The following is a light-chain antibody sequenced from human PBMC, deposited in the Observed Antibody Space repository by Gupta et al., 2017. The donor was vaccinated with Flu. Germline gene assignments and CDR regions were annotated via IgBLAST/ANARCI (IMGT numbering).Light chain of an antibody. CDR1: QSVSNN. CDR3: QQYNNWPTWT. CDR2: GAS. J-gene: IGKJ1*01. Sequence: EIVMTQSSATLSVSPGERATLSCRASQSVSNNLAWYHQKPGQAPRLLIYGASTRATGIPARFSGSGSGTEFTLTISSLQSEDFAVYYCQQYNNWPTWTFGQGTKVEIK. V-gene: IGKV3-15*01.